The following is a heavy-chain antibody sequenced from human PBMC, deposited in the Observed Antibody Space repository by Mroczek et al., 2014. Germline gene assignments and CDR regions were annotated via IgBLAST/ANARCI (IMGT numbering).Heavy chain of an antibody. CDR2: MNPNSGNT. CDR3: ARGFYGSGSYFRLGLDAVDY. Sequence: SGAEVKKPGASVKVSCKASGYTFTSYDINWVRQATGQGLEWMGWMNPNSGNTGYAQKFQGRVTMTRNTSISTAYMELSSLRSEDTAVYYCARGFYGSGSYFRLGLDAVDYWGQGTLVTVSS. CDR1: GYTFTSYD. D-gene: IGHD3-10*01. J-gene: IGHJ4*02. V-gene: IGHV1-8*01.